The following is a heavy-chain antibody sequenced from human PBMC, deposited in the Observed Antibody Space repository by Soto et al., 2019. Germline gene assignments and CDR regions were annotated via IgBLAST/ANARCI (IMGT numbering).Heavy chain of an antibody. V-gene: IGHV3-23*01. CDR3: AKGPGIAVAGTHTFE. CDR1: GFTFSSYA. Sequence: GGSLRLSCAASGFTFSSYAMSWVRQAPGKGLEWVSAISGSGGSTYYADSVKGRFTISRDNSKNTLYLQMNSLRAEDTAVYYCAKGPGIAVAGTHTFEWGQGTLVTVSS. CDR2: ISGSGGST. D-gene: IGHD6-19*01. J-gene: IGHJ4*02.